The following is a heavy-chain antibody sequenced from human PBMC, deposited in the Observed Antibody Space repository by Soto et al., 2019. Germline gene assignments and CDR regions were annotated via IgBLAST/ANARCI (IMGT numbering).Heavy chain of an antibody. V-gene: IGHV4-31*03. CDR2: IYNRGNT. D-gene: IGHD6-6*01. Sequence: ALSLICSGPGASISSVGYYWSWIRHFPGKDLECIGYIYNRGNTYYNSSLKSRLTISVDTAKNQFSLKLTSVTAADTAVYHCARVGISSSDAFDI. CDR3: ARVGISSSDAFDI. J-gene: IGHJ3*02. CDR1: GASISSVGYY.